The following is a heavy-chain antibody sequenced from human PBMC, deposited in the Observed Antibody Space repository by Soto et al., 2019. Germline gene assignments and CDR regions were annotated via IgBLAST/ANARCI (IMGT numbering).Heavy chain of an antibody. Sequence: QVQLQESGPGLVKPSQTVSLACTVSGGSINTVDYSWSWIRQHPGKGLEWIGNPYYSGTTSYNPSLMSRAHISLDTSKNQFSLKLSSVTAADTAVYYCARDGRVVEWPPRDLGMDVWGQGITVTVSS. CDR2: PYYSGTT. CDR3: ARDGRVVEWPPRDLGMDV. CDR1: GGSINTVDYS. V-gene: IGHV4-31*03. D-gene: IGHD3-3*01. J-gene: IGHJ6*02.